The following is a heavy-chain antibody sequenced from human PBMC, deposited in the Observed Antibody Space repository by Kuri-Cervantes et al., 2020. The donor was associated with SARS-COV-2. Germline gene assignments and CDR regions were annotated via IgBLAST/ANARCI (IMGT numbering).Heavy chain of an antibody. CDR2: ISSSSTI. D-gene: IGHD4-17*01. CDR3: ASWRNFDYGDYANYYYYGMDV. V-gene: IGHV3-48*02. J-gene: IGHJ6*02. Sequence: GGSLRLSCAASGFTFSSYWMNWVRQAPGKGLEWVSYISSSSTIYYADSVKGRFTISRDNAKNSLYLQMNSLRDEDTAVYYCASWRNFDYGDYANYYYYGMDVWGQGTTVTVSS. CDR1: GFTFSSYW.